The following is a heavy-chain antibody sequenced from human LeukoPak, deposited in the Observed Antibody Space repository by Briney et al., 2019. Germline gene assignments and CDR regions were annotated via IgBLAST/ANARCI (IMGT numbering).Heavy chain of an antibody. CDR1: GFTFSSYG. J-gene: IGHJ4*02. D-gene: IGHD1-1*01. V-gene: IGHV3-33*01. CDR2: IWYDGSNK. CDR3: ARDVSNWNDLDY. Sequence: PGTSQRLSCAASGFTFSSYGMHWVRQAPGKGLEWVAVIWYDGSNKYYADSVKGRFTISRDNSKNTLYLQMNSLRAEDTAVYYCARDVSNWNDLDYWGQGTLVTVSS.